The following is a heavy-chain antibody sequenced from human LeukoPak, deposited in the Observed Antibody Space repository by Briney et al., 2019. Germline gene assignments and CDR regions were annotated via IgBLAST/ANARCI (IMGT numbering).Heavy chain of an antibody. CDR2: INHSGST. CDR1: GVSFSGYY. V-gene: IGHV4-34*01. J-gene: IGHJ4*02. CDR3: ARVLSSGWEPFDY. Sequence: PSETLSHTCAVYGVSFSGYYWSWIRQPPGKGLEWIGEINHSGSTNYNPSLKSRVTISVDTSKNQFSLKLSSVTAADTAVYYCARVLSSGWEPFDYWGQGTLVTVSS. D-gene: IGHD6-19*01.